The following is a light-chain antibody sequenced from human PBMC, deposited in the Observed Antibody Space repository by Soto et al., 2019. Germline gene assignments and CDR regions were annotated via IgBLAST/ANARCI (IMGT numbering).Light chain of an antibody. CDR3: SSYTSTSPDV. CDR2: EVS. CDR1: SSDVGGYRF. Sequence: QSALTQPASVSGSPGQSITISCTGTSSDVGGYRFVSWYQQHPGKAPKVMIYEVSNRPSGVSNRFSGSKSGNTASLTISGLQAEDEADYYCSSYTSTSPDVFGTGTKLTVL. V-gene: IGLV2-14*01. J-gene: IGLJ1*01.